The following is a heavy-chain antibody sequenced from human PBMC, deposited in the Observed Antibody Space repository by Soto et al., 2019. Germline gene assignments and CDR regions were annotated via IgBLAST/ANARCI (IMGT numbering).Heavy chain of an antibody. V-gene: IGHV4-59*08. D-gene: IGHD2-15*01. CDR3: VRLRCSGDSCLSKGTFDY. Sequence: PSETLSLTCTVSGASMNNYYWTWIRQPPGKGLEWIGYIYYSGSTIYNPSLESRVTISVDTSKNQFSLKLTSVTAADAALYYCVRLRCSGDSCLSKGTFDYCGQGSLVTVSS. CDR2: IYYSGST. CDR1: GASMNNYY. J-gene: IGHJ4*02.